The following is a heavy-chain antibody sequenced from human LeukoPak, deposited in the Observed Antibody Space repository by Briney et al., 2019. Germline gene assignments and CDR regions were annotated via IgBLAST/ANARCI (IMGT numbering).Heavy chain of an antibody. V-gene: IGHV3-7*03. CDR3: VRDRRAKLLDY. D-gene: IGHD2-15*01. CDR2: IKQDGSEK. J-gene: IGHJ4*02. CDR1: GFTFSSYW. Sequence: TGGSLRLSCAASGFTFSSYWMSWVRQAPGKGLEWVANIKQDGSEKYYVDSVKGRFTISRDNAKNSLYLQMNSLRAEDTAVYYCVRDRRAKLLDYWGQGILVTVSS.